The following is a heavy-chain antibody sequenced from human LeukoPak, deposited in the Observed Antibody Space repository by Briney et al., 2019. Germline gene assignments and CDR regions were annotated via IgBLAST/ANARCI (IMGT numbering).Heavy chain of an antibody. CDR1: GFTFSDYA. J-gene: IGHJ4*02. CDR3: ARATDYGGSGGNY. CDR2: IYSGGST. Sequence: GGSLRLSCAASGFTFSDYAMNWVRQAPGKGLEWVSVIYSGGSTYYADSVKGRFTISRDNSKNTLYLQMNSLRAEDTAVYYCARATDYGGSGGNYWGQGTLVTVSS. V-gene: IGHV3-66*01. D-gene: IGHD4-23*01.